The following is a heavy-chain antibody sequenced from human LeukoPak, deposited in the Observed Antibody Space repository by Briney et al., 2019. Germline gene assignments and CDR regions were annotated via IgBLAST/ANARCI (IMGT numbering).Heavy chain of an antibody. CDR3: ARDRPDTVTTYDY. CDR2: ISSSSSYI. Sequence: GGSLRLSCAASGFTFSRYSMNWVRQAPGKGLEWVSSISSSSSYIYYADSVKGRFTISRDNAKNSLYLQMNSLRAEDTAVYYCARDRPDTVTTYDYWGHGTLVTVSS. J-gene: IGHJ4*01. V-gene: IGHV3-21*01. D-gene: IGHD4-17*01. CDR1: GFTFSRYS.